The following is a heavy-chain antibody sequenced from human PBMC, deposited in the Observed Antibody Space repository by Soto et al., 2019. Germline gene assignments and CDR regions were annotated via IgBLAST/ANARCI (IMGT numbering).Heavy chain of an antibody. CDR3: ARLPYGAYPADF. CDR1: GFTFSDSD. J-gene: IGHJ4*02. V-gene: IGHV3-21*01. D-gene: IGHD4-17*01. Sequence: GGSLRLSCAASGFTFSDSDMHWVRQAPGKGLEWVSAITPSPSFISYADSVRGRFTISRDDANGSVYLQMDSLRVDDTAIYYCARLPYGAYPADFWGKGTLVTVSS. CDR2: ITPSPSFI.